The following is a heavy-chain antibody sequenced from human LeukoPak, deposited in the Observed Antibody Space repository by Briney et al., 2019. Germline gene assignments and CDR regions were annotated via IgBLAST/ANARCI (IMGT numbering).Heavy chain of an antibody. CDR1: GFTFSDYY. V-gene: IGHV3-11*01. CDR2: ISSGSTI. J-gene: IGHJ3*01. Sequence: GGSLRLSCAASGFTFSDYYMSWIRQAPGKGLEWVSYISSGSTIYYADSVKGRFTISRDNAKNSLYLQMNSLRAEDTAVYYCAREYYYDSSGLGSWGQGTMVTVSS. D-gene: IGHD3-22*01. CDR3: AREYYYDSSGLGS.